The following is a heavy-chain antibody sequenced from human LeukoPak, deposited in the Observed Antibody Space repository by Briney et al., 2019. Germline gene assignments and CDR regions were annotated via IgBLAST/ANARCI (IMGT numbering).Heavy chain of an antibody. J-gene: IGHJ4*02. D-gene: IGHD3-3*01. CDR2: ISSSSSYI. V-gene: IGHV3-21*01. CDR1: GFTFSSYS. CDR3: ARDLSSYYDFWSGPGKTYYFDY. Sequence: GGSLRLSCAASGFTFSSYSMNGVRQAPGKGLEWVSSISSSSSYIYYADSVKGRFTISRDNAKNSLYLQMNSLRAEDTAVYYCARDLSSYYDFWSGPGKTYYFDYWGQGTLVTVSS.